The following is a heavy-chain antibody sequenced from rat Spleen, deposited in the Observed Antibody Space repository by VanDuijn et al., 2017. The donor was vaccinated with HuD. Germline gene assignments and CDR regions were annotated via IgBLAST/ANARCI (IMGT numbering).Heavy chain of an antibody. J-gene: IGHJ1*01. Sequence: EVQLVESGGGLVQPGRSLKLSCVASGFTFSDYRMNWIRQVPGKGLEWVASISVGSSYIYYAETGKGRFTSSRDNAKDTLSLQMNSLRSEDTATYYCERHGLGSWYFDFWGPGTMVTVSS. CDR2: ISVGSSYI. V-gene: IGHV5-34*01. CDR1: GFTFSDYR. D-gene: IGHD5-1*01. CDR3: ERHGLGSWYFDF.